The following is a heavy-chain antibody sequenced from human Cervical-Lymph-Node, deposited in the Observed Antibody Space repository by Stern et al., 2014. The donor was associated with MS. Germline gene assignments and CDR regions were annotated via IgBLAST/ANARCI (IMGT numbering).Heavy chain of an antibody. CDR3: ASCDGYSFAS. CDR1: GAPITTNH. Sequence: QVQLVESGPGLVKPSETLSLTCVVSGAPITTNHWSWIRQSPGKGLEWIANVHYSGTSSYNPALKSRVPTAFDTSRKQFSLSLSSVTAADTAVYFCASCDGYSFASWGQGTLVTVSS. V-gene: IGHV4-59*08. CDR2: VHYSGTS. D-gene: IGHD4-17*01. J-gene: IGHJ4*02.